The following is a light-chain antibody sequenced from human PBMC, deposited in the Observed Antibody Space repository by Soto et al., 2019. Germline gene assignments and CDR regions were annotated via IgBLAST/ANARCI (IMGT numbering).Light chain of an antibody. V-gene: IGKV3-15*01. CDR3: QQYNNWPST. CDR2: GAS. J-gene: IGKJ1*01. Sequence: EIVMTQSPATLSVSPGERATLSCRASQSVSSNLAWYQQKPGQAPRLLIYGASTGATGIPARFSGSGSGTEFTLTISSLHSEDFAVYYCQQYNNWPSTCGQGTKVEIK. CDR1: QSVSSN.